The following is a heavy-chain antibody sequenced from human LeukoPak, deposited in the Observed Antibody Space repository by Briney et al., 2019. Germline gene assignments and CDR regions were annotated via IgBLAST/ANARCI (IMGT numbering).Heavy chain of an antibody. CDR1: GFTFSSYG. J-gene: IGHJ3*02. CDR3: AKEAVVPAATIGHAFDI. D-gene: IGHD2-2*01. CDR2: IRYDGSNK. Sequence: GGSLRLSCAASGFTFSSYGMHWVRQAPGKGLEWVAFIRYDGSNKYYADSVKGRFTISRDNSKNTLYLQMNSLRAEDTAVYYCAKEAVVPAATIGHAFDIWGQGTMVTVSS. V-gene: IGHV3-30*02.